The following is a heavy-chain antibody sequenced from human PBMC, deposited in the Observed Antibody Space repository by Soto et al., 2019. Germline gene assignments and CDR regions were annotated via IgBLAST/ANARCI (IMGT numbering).Heavy chain of an antibody. J-gene: IGHJ4*02. Sequence: VQLEESGGGPVEPGGSLRLSCAASGFTLSNAWMNWVRHTPGRGLEWVGRIKSRSDGGTPDYGAPVKGSFTISRDDSRNTVYLQMNSLTAEDTGVYYCTTDTRRISVFGVPWDSWGQGTLVTVSS. CDR1: GFTLSNAW. D-gene: IGHD3-3*01. CDR2: IKSRSDGGTP. CDR3: TTDTRRISVFGVPWDS. V-gene: IGHV3-15*01.